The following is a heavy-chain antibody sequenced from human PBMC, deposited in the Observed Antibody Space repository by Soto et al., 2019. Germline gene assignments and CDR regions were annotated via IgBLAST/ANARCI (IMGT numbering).Heavy chain of an antibody. J-gene: IGHJ6*02. CDR1: GGTFSSYS. V-gene: IGHV1-69*13. D-gene: IGHD4-17*01. Sequence: SVKVSCKASGGTFSSYSISWVLQAPGQGLEWMGGIIPIFGTANYAQKFQGRVTITADESTSTAYMELSSLRSEDTAVYYCARCGDPKTYYYYGMDVWGQGTTVTVSS. CDR3: ARCGDPKTYYYYGMDV. CDR2: IIPIFGTA.